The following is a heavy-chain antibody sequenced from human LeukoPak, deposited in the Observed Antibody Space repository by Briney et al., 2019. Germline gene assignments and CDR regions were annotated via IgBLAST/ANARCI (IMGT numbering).Heavy chain of an antibody. Sequence: SETLSLTCTVSGGSISSYYWSWIRQPPGKGLEWIGYIYYSGSTNYNPSLKSRVTISVDTSKNQFSLKLSSVTAADTAVYYCARRVSSWYYFDYWGQGTLVTVSS. CDR2: IYYSGST. D-gene: IGHD6-13*01. CDR1: GGSISSYY. CDR3: ARRVSSWYYFDY. J-gene: IGHJ4*02. V-gene: IGHV4-59*08.